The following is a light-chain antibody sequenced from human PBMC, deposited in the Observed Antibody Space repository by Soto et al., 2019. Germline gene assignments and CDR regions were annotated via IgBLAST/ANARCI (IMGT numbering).Light chain of an antibody. Sequence: CALTQPPSVSGSPGQSVTISCTGTSSDVGSYNRVSWYQQPPGTAPKLMIYEVSNRPSGVPDRLSGSKSGNTASLTISGLQDEDEADYYCSSYTSSSLVFGGGTKLTVL. CDR3: SSYTSSSLV. V-gene: IGLV2-18*02. CDR1: SSDVGSYNR. J-gene: IGLJ2*01. CDR2: EVS.